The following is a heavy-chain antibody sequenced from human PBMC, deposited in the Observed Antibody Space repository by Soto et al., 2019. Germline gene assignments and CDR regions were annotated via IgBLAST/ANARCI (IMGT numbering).Heavy chain of an antibody. Sequence: GGSLRLSCAASGFTFSSYAMSWVRQAPGKGLEWVSAISGSGGSTYYADSVKGRFTISRDNSKNTLYLQMNSLRAEDTAVYYCAKTDYDFWSGSHYGFDYWGQGTLVTVSS. CDR1: GFTFSSYA. D-gene: IGHD3-3*01. J-gene: IGHJ4*02. CDR2: ISGSGGST. CDR3: AKTDYDFWSGSHYGFDY. V-gene: IGHV3-23*01.